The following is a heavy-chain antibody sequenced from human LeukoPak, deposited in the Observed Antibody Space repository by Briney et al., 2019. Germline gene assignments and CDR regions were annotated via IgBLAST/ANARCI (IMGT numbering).Heavy chain of an antibody. D-gene: IGHD2-21*02. V-gene: IGHV3-23*01. CDR2: ITKTGGGT. J-gene: IGHJ4*02. Sequence: PGGSLRLSCVASGFTFSSYAMSWVRQAPEKGLEWVSTITKTGGGTYYIDSVKGRFAVSRDNSKNTLFLQMNSLRVDDTGVYYCAKGAPFCAGGDCYEVYDNWGQGTLVTVSS. CDR1: GFTFSSYA. CDR3: AKGAPFCAGGDCYEVYDN.